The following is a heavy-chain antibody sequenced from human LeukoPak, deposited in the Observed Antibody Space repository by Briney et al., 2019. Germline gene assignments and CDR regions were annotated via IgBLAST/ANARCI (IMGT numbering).Heavy chain of an antibody. D-gene: IGHD5-18*01. CDR3: AKDSAWIQFND. J-gene: IGHJ4*02. CDR1: GFTVSYNY. V-gene: IGHV3-53*01. CDR2: IYSGGSA. Sequence: PGGSLRLSCAASGFTVSYNYMSGVRQAPGKGLKWVSIIYSGGSAYYADSVKGRFTISRDNSKNTVFLQMNSLRAGDTAIYHCAKDSAWIQFNDWGQGTLVTVSS.